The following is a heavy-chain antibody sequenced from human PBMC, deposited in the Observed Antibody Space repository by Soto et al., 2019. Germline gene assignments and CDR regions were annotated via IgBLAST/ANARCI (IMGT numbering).Heavy chain of an antibody. V-gene: IGHV6-1*01. J-gene: IGHJ6*02. D-gene: IGHD2-15*01. CDR3: ARAVRCSGGSCSASDV. Sequence: PSQTLSLTCGISGDSVSSNSAAWNWIRQSPSRGLEWLGRTYYRSKWYNDYAVSVKSRITINSDTSKNQSSLQLNSVTPEDTAVYYCARAVRCSGGSCSASDVWGQGTTVTVSS. CDR1: GDSVSSNSAA. CDR2: TYYRSKWYN.